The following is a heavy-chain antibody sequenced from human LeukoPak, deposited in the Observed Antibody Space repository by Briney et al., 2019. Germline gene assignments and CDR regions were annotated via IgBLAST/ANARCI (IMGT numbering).Heavy chain of an antibody. Sequence: ASVKVSCKASGGTFSSSAISWVRQAPGQGLEWMARIIPIFGIANYAQKLQGRVTITADKSTSTAYMELSSLRSEDTAVYYCARAIEDGYNLDYWGQGTLVTVSS. CDR1: GGTFSSSA. CDR3: ARAIEDGYNLDY. CDR2: IIPIFGIA. D-gene: IGHD5-24*01. J-gene: IGHJ4*02. V-gene: IGHV1-69*04.